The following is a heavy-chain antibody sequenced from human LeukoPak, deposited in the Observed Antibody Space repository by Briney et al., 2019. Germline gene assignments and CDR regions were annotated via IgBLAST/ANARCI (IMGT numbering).Heavy chain of an antibody. D-gene: IGHD5-12*01. J-gene: IGHJ4*02. CDR2: INTNTGNP. V-gene: IGHV7-4-1*02. CDR3: ARGGYSRGQGSPFDY. Sequence: GASVKVSCKASGYTFTNYPIIWVRQAPGQGLEWMGSINTNTGNPTYAQGFTGRFVFSLDTSVSTAYLQITSLKAEDSVVYYCARGGYSRGQGSPFDYCGQGTLVTVSS. CDR1: GYTFTNYP.